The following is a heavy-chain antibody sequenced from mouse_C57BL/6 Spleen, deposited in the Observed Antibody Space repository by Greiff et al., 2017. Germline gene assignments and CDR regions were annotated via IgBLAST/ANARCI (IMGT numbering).Heavy chain of an antibody. J-gene: IGHJ3*01. CDR3: ARSNYSNDERFAY. CDR2: INPSTGGT. CDR1: GYSFTGYY. V-gene: IGHV1-42*01. D-gene: IGHD2-5*01. Sequence: VQLQQSGPELVKPGASVKISCKASGYSFTGYYMNWVKQSPEKSLEWIGEINPSTGGTTYNQKFKAKATLTVDKSSSTAYMQLKSLTSEDSAVYYGARSNYSNDERFAYWGQGTLVTVSA.